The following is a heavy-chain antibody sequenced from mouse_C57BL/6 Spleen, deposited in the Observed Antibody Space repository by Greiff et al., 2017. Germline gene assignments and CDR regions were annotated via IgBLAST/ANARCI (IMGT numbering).Heavy chain of an antibody. Sequence: VHLVESGPELVKPGASVKLSCKASGYTFTSYDINWVKQRPGQGLEWIGWIYPRDGSTKYNEKFKGKATLTVDTSSSTAYMELHSLTSEDSAVYFCARNYSGWYFDVWGTGTTVTVSS. CDR1: GYTFTSYD. CDR3: ARNYSGWYFDV. CDR2: IYPRDGST. V-gene: IGHV1-85*01. D-gene: IGHD1-3*01. J-gene: IGHJ1*03.